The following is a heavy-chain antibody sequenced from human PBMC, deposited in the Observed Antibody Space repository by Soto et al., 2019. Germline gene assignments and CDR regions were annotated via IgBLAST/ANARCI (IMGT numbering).Heavy chain of an antibody. CDR1: GFTFSSYG. V-gene: IGHV3-33*01. J-gene: IGHJ6*02. CDR2: IWYDGSNK. D-gene: IGHD3-3*01. CDR3: ARGTNYDFWSGFPLDV. Sequence: GGSLRLSCAASGFTFSSYGMHWVRQAPGKGLEWVAVIWYDGSNKYYADSVKGRFTISRDNSKNTLYLQMNSLRAEDTVVYYCARGTNYDFWSGFPLDVWGQGTTVTVSS.